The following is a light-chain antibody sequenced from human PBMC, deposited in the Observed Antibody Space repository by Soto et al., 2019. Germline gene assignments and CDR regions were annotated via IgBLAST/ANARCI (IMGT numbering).Light chain of an antibody. V-gene: IGLV2-11*01. CDR1: SSDVGGYNY. CDR2: DVS. Sequence: QSVLTQPRSVSASPGQSVAISCTGTSSDVGGYNYVSWYQQHPGKAPKLMIYDVSKRPSGVPDRFSGSKSGNTASLTISGLQAADEADYYCCSYAGSPYVFGTGTKLTVL. J-gene: IGLJ1*01. CDR3: CSYAGSPYV.